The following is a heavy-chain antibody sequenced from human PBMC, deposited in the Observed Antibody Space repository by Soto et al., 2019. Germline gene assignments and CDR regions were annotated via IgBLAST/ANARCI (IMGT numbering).Heavy chain of an antibody. Sequence: VQLVESGGGLVRPGGSQRLSCAASGFTFDDHAMHWVRQAPGKGLEWISAITWNSVALDYAASVKGRFTISRDNAKNSLYLQMDNLRPEDTALYYCAKERVRDFDGWGQGTLVTVSS. D-gene: IGHD3-9*01. CDR1: GFTFDDHA. J-gene: IGHJ4*02. V-gene: IGHV3-9*01. CDR2: ITWNSVAL. CDR3: AKERVRDFDG.